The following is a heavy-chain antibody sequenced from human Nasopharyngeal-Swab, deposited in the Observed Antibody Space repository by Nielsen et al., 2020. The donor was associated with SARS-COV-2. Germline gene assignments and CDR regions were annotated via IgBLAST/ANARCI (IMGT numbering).Heavy chain of an antibody. CDR1: GYSFTSYW. V-gene: IGHV5-10-1*01. J-gene: IGHJ4*02. D-gene: IGHD3-22*01. CDR2: IDPSDSYT. Sequence: KVSCKGSGYSFTSYWIGWVRQMPGKGLEWMGRIDPSDSYTNYSPSFQGHVTISADKSISTAYLQWSSLKASDTAMYYCARLGWGYYDTNFDYWGQGTLVTVSS. CDR3: ARLGWGYYDTNFDY.